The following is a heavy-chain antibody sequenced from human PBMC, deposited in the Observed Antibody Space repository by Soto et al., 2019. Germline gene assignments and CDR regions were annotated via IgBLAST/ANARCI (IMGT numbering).Heavy chain of an antibody. V-gene: IGHV3-48*03. D-gene: IGHD5-18*01. CDR1: GLTFSSYA. J-gene: IGHJ4*02. CDR2: ISSSGSTI. CDR3: ARGPPATATEIPFDY. Sequence: EVQLLESGGGLVQPGGSLRLSCAVSGLTFSSYAMSWVRQGPGKGLEWVSYISSSGSTIYYADSVKGRFTISRDNAKNSLYLQMNSLRAEDTAVYYCARGPPATATEIPFDYWGQGTLVTVSS.